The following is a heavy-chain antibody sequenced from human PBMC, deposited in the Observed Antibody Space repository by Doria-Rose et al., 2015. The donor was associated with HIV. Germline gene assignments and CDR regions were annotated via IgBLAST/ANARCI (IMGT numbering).Heavy chain of an antibody. J-gene: IGHJ4*02. D-gene: IGHD3-10*01. CDR1: GGPFSDHY. V-gene: IGHV4-34*01. Sequence: QVQLQQWGAGLLKPSETLSLTCAVYGGPFSDHYWSWIRQPPGKGLEWIGEINDTGSANYNPSLKSRVTISADTSKNQFSLKVSSVTAADTAVYYCARVPDNYITSPFDYWGQGKRVTGSS. CDR3: ARVPDNYITSPFDY. CDR2: INDTGSA.